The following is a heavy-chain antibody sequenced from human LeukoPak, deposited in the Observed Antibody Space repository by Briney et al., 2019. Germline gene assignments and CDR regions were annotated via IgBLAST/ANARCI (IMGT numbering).Heavy chain of an antibody. J-gene: IGHJ4*02. CDR2: INHSGST. CDR1: GGSFSGYY. Sequence: PSETLSLTCAVYGGSFSGYYWSWIRQPPGKGLEWIGEINHSGSTNYNPSLKSRVTISVDTSKNQFSLKLSSVTAADTAVYYCARDSSSQGYFDYWGQGALVTVSS. CDR3: ARDSSSQGYFDY. D-gene: IGHD6-13*01. V-gene: IGHV4-34*01.